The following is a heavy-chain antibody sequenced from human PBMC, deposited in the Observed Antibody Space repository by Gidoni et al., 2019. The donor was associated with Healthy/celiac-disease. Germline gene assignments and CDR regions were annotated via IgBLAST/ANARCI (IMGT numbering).Heavy chain of an antibody. J-gene: IGHJ3*02. V-gene: IGHV1-2*02. CDR3: ARDTDDRRAFDI. CDR2: IHPTSGGT. CDR1: GYTFTGYY. D-gene: IGHD3-16*01. Sequence: QVQLGQSGAEVKKPGASVKVSCKASGYTFTGYYMHWVRQAPGQGLEWMGWIHPTSGGTHYAQQFQGRVTMTRDTSISPAYMELSRLRSDDTAVYYCARDTDDRRAFDIWGQGTMVTVSS.